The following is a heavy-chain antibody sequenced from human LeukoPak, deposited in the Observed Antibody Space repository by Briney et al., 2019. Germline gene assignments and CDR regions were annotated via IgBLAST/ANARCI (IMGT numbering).Heavy chain of an antibody. CDR3: ARDGSGSYE. D-gene: IGHD3-10*01. CDR2: IRNDGSYE. J-gene: IGHJ4*02. CDR1: GFTFSDYG. Sequence: GGSLRLSCAASGFTFSDYGMHWVRQAPGKGLEWVAFIRNDGSYEYYPDSVKGRFTISRDNSRNALFLQMNSLRAEDTAVYYCARDGSGSYEWGQGTLVTVSS. V-gene: IGHV3-30*02.